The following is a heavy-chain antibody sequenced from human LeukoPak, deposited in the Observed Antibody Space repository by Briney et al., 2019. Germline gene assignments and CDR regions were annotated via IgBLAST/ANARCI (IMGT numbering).Heavy chain of an antibody. CDR2: IFWNGDK. Sequence: SGPTLVNPTQTLTLTCTFSGFSLTTVGVGVGWIRQPPGKALEWLALIFWNGDKRFSPSLKTRLTITRDTSKNQVVLTMTNMDPVDTATYYCARPGYSSSWCKGGEDYWGQGTLVTVSS. CDR3: ARPGYSSSWCKGGEDY. D-gene: IGHD6-13*01. CDR1: GFSLTTVGVG. V-gene: IGHV2-5*01. J-gene: IGHJ4*02.